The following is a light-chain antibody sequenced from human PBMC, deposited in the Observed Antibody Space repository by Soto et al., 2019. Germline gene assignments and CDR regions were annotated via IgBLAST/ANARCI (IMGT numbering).Light chain of an antibody. CDR2: GVT. CDR3: TSFASNRIYV. CDR1: HNDIGTYDY. V-gene: IGLV2-14*03. J-gene: IGLJ1*01. Sequence: QSVLTQPPSVSGSPGQSITISCTGNHNDIGTYDYVSWYQQHPGRAPRLLIHGVTTRPSGISGRFSASKSGLTASLTISGLQPEEEADYYCTSFASNRIYVFGPGTKLTVL.